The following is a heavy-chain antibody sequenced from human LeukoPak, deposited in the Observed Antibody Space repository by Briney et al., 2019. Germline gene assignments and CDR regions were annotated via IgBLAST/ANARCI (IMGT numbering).Heavy chain of an antibody. CDR1: GYTFTSYD. V-gene: IGHV1-8*01. Sequence: ASVRVSCKASGYTFTSYDIDWVRQATGQGLEWMGWMNPNSGNTGYAQTFQGRVTMTRHTSIRPAYMDLSSLRSEDTAVYYCARGFSLRIAVAGTRRYYFDYWGQGTLVTVSS. CDR3: ARGFSLRIAVAGTRRYYFDY. CDR2: MNPNSGNT. D-gene: IGHD6-19*01. J-gene: IGHJ4*02.